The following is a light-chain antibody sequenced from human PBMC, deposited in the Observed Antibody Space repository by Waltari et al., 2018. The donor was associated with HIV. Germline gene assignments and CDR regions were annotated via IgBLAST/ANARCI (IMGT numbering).Light chain of an antibody. CDR1: QSVSSY. CDR2: DAS. J-gene: IGKJ5*01. V-gene: IGKV3-11*01. Sequence: EIVLTQSPATLSLSPGERATLSCRASQSVSSYLAWYQQKPGQAPRLLIYDASNTATGIPARFSGSGSGTDFTLTISSLEPEDFAVYYCQQRSNWRVTFGQGTRLEIK. CDR3: QQRSNWRVT.